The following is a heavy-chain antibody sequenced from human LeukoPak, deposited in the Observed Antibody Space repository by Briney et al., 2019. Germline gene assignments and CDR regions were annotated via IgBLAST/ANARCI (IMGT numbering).Heavy chain of an antibody. CDR1: GGSISSSSYY. Sequence: PSETLSLTCTVSGGSISSSSYYWGWIRQPPGKGLEWIGSIYYSGSTYYNPSLKSRVTISVDTSKNQFPLKLSSVTAADTAVYYCARDRYYGSGSYDYWGQGTLVTVSS. CDR2: IYYSGST. V-gene: IGHV4-39*06. CDR3: ARDRYYGSGSYDY. D-gene: IGHD3-10*01. J-gene: IGHJ4*02.